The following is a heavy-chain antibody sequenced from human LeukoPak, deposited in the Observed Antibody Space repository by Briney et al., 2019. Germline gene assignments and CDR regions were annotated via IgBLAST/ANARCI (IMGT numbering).Heavy chain of an antibody. CDR3: AKLEYWVRY. CDR1: GGSVSRSNYY. J-gene: IGHJ4*02. D-gene: IGHD2/OR15-2a*01. CDR2: INHGGGT. V-gene: IGHV4-39*02. Sequence: PSETLSLTCNVSGGSVSRSNYYWAWIRQPPGKGLEWIAAINHGGGTHENPSLKSRVTISVDTSPNNFSLKLSSVTAADTAVYYCAKLEYWVRYWGRGTLVTVSS.